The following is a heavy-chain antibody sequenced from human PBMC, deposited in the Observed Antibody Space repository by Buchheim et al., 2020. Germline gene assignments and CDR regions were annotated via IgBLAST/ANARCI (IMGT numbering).Heavy chain of an antibody. Sequence: EVQLVESGGGLVQPGGSLRLSCAASGFTFSSYSMNWVRQAPGKGLEWLSYISSGGTTIYYADAVKGRFTISRDNDKNILYLALNSLTVEDTGIYFCARYALANDYWGQGT. CDR2: ISSGGTTI. CDR3: ARYALANDY. J-gene: IGHJ4*02. V-gene: IGHV3-48*01. D-gene: IGHD6-19*01. CDR1: GFTFSSYS.